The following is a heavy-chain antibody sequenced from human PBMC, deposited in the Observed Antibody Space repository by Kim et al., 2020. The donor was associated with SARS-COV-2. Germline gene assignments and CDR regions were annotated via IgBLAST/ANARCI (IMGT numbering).Heavy chain of an antibody. CDR2: IHYSGNS. V-gene: IGHV4-59*01. J-gene: IGHJ4*02. CDR1: GSSISNYY. Sequence: SETLSLTCTVSGSSISNYYWSWIRQPPGKGLEWIGYIHYSGNSNYNPSLKSRVTISVDTSKKQFSLKLGSVTAADTAVYYCARTPYGSTWSYYFDYWGQG. CDR3: ARTPYGSTWSYYFDY. D-gene: IGHD6-13*01.